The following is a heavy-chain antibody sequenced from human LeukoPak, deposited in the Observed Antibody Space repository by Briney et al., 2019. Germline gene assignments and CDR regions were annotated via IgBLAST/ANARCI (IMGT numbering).Heavy chain of an antibody. V-gene: IGHV3-7*01. CDR1: GFTFRTSG. CDR3: ARDWYSYGPDY. CDR2: IKQDGSEK. D-gene: IGHD5-18*01. J-gene: IGHJ4*02. Sequence: GGSLRLSCAASGFTFRTSGMSWVRQAPGKGLEWVANIKQDGSEKYYVDSVKGRFTISRDNAKNSLYLQMNSLRAEDTAVYYCARDWYSYGPDYWGQGTLVTVSS.